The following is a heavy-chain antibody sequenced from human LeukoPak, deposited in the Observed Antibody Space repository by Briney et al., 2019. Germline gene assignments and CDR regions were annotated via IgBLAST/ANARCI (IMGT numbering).Heavy chain of an antibody. Sequence: SVKVSCKASGGTFSSYAISWVRQAPGQGLEWMGGIIPIFGTANYAQKFQGRVTITADESTSTAYMELSSLRSEDTAVYYCASLTPGLMASSWFDPWGQGTLVTVSS. V-gene: IGHV1-69*13. CDR3: ASLTPGLMASSWFDP. CDR2: IIPIFGTA. J-gene: IGHJ5*02. D-gene: IGHD5-24*01. CDR1: GGTFSSYA.